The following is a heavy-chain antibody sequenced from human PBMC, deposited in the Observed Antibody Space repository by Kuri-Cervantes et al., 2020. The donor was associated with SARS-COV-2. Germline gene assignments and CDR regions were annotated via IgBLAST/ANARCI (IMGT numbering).Heavy chain of an antibody. CDR2: IYHSGST. Sequence: SETLSLTCTVSGYSISSGYYWGWIRQPPGKGLEWIGSIYHSGSTYYNPSLKSRVTISVDTSKNQFSLKLSSVTAADTAAYYCARDNYDFWSGASLPGYWGQGTLVTVSS. CDR1: GYSISSGYY. V-gene: IGHV4-38-2*02. D-gene: IGHD3-3*01. CDR3: ARDNYDFWSGASLPGY. J-gene: IGHJ4*02.